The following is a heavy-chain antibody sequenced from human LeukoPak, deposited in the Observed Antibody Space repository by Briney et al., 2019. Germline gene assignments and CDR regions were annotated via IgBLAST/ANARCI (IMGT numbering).Heavy chain of an antibody. V-gene: IGHV3-23*01. CDR1: GFTFSSYA. Sequence: GGSLRLSCAASGFTFSSYAMSWVRQAPGKGLEWVSAISGSGGSTYYADSVKGRFTISRDNSKNTLYLQMNSLRAEDTAVYYCAKRAYDFWSGSSYYYYYMDVWGKGTTVTSP. J-gene: IGHJ6*03. CDR3: AKRAYDFWSGSSYYYYYMDV. D-gene: IGHD3-3*01. CDR2: ISGSGGST.